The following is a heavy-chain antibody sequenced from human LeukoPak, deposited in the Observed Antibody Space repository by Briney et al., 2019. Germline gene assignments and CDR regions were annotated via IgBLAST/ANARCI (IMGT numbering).Heavy chain of an antibody. D-gene: IGHD2-2*01. Sequence: SETLSLTCTVSGGSISSSSYYWGWIRQPPGKGLEWIGSIYYSGSTYYNPSLKSRVTISVDTSKNQFSLKLSFVTAADTAVYYCARHEVVVVPAAKLNWFDPWGQGTLVTVSS. V-gene: IGHV4-39*01. CDR3: ARHEVVVVPAAKLNWFDP. CDR1: GGSISSSSYY. CDR2: IYYSGST. J-gene: IGHJ5*02.